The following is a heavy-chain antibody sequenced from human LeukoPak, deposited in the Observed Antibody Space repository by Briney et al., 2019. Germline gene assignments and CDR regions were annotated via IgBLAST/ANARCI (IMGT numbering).Heavy chain of an antibody. D-gene: IGHD3-10*01. J-gene: IGHJ6*03. CDR3: ARDRGLWFDHAGYYMDV. Sequence: SVKVSCKASGGTFSSYAISWVRQAPGQGLEWMGGIIPIFGTANYAQKFQGRVTITADESTSTAYMELSSLRSEDAAVYYCARDRGLWFDHAGYYMDVWGKGTTVTVSS. CDR1: GGTFSSYA. V-gene: IGHV1-69*13. CDR2: IIPIFGTA.